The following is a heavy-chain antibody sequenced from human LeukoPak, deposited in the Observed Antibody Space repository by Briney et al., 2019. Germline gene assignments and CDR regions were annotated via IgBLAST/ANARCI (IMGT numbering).Heavy chain of an antibody. CDR3: ARGCSGYDENFDY. D-gene: IGHD5-12*01. J-gene: IGHJ4*02. CDR1: GGSISSGGYY. Sequence: SETLSLTCTVSGGSISSGGYYWSWIRQHPGKGLEWIGYIYYSGSTYYNPSLKSRVTISVDTSKNQFSLKLSSVIAADTAVYYCARGCSGYDENFDYWGQGTLVTVSS. V-gene: IGHV4-31*03. CDR2: IYYSGST.